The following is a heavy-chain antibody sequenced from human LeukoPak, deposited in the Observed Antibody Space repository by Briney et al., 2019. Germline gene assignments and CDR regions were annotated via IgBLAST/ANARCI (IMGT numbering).Heavy chain of an antibody. CDR2: INSDGGST. V-gene: IGHV3-74*01. J-gene: IGHJ4*02. CDR3: ARLSGGDGYSVIDY. Sequence: GGSLRLSCAASGFTFSSYWMHWVRQAPGKGLVWVSRINSDGGSTSYADSVKGRFTISRDNAKNTLYLQMNSLRAEDTAVYYCARLSGGDGYSVIDYWGQGTLVTVSS. CDR1: GFTFSSYW. D-gene: IGHD3-22*01.